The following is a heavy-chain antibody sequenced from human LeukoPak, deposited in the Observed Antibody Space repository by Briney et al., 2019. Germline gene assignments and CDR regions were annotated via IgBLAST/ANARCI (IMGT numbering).Heavy chain of an antibody. V-gene: IGHV4-59*01. CDR3: ARGTGGFDP. Sequence: SETLSLTCTVSGGSISSYYWSWIRQPPGKGLEWIGYIYYRGSTNYNPSLKSRVTISVDTSKNQFSLKLTSMTAADTAVYYCARGTGGFDPWGQGTLVTVSS. CDR2: IYYRGST. CDR1: GGSISSYY. J-gene: IGHJ5*02.